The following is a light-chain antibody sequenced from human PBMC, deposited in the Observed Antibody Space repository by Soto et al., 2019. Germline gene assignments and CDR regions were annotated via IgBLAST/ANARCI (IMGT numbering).Light chain of an antibody. V-gene: IGKV3-15*01. J-gene: IGKJ1*01. CDR1: QSVSSN. CDR2: GAS. CDR3: GQFVSSPPRT. Sequence: EIVMTQSPATLSVSPGERATLSCRASQSVSSNLAWYQQKPGQAPRLLIYGASTRATGVPARFSGSGSGIEFTLTISRLEPEDFALYYCGQFVSSPPRTFGQGTKVEIK.